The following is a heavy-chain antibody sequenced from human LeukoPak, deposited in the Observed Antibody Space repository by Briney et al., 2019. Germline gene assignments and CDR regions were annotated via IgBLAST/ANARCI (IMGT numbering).Heavy chain of an antibody. J-gene: IGHJ4*02. D-gene: IGHD2-2*01. V-gene: IGHV4-59*08. CDR1: GGSITGYY. Sequence: PETLSLTCSVSGGSITGYYWSWIRQSPGKGLEWIGYIFSSGSTNYNPSLRSRVTMSVDTSKNQFSLKLTSVTAADTAIYYCVRHYCSSTRCYSFSDWGQGTLVTVSS. CDR3: VRHYCSSTRCYSFSD. CDR2: IFSSGST.